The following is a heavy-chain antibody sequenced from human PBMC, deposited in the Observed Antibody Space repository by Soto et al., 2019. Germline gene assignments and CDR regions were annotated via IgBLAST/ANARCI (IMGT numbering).Heavy chain of an antibody. V-gene: IGHV5-10-1*01. CDR2: INPTDSET. CDR1: GHRFTTYW. D-gene: IGHD4-17*01. CDR3: ASPTMTSTSFYYAMDV. Sequence: GESLKISCKTSGHRFTTYWISWVRQMPGKGLEYMGKINPTDSETNYSPSFEGHVTFSVDRSTSTAYVRWDSLKASDTAMYYCASPTMTSTSFYYAMDVWGQGTTVTVSS. J-gene: IGHJ6*02.